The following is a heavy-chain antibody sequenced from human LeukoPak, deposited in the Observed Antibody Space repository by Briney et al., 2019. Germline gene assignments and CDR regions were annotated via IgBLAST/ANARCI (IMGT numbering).Heavy chain of an antibody. CDR2: IYHSGST. CDR1: GGSISSSNW. CDR3: ARHLDGSGRVRTRNHWFDP. D-gene: IGHD3-10*01. J-gene: IGHJ5*02. Sequence: SETLSLTCAVSGGSISSSNWWSWVRQPPGKGLEWIGEIYHSGSTNYNPSLKSRVTISVDTSKNQFSLKLSSVTAADTAVYYCARHLDGSGRVRTRNHWFDPWGQGTLVTVSS. V-gene: IGHV4-4*02.